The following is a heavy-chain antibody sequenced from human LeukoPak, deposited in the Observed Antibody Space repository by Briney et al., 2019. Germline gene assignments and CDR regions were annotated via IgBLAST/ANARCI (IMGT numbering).Heavy chain of an antibody. CDR3: ARDKSCRSITCPASYFDN. Sequence: SGGSLRLSCAASGFTFSSYWMSWVRQAPGKGLEWVANIKQDGSEMHYVDSVKGRITISRDNAMNSLYLQMNSLRAEDTAVYYCARDKSCRSITCPASYFDNWGQGTLVTVSS. J-gene: IGHJ4*02. CDR1: GFTFSSYW. CDR2: IKQDGSEM. V-gene: IGHV3-7*01. D-gene: IGHD3-3*02.